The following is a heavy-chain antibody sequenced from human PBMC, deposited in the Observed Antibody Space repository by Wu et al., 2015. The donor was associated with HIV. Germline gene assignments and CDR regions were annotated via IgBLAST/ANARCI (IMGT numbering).Heavy chain of an antibody. J-gene: IGHJ5*02. D-gene: IGHD6-19*01. CDR3: ARGIAVTPMANWFDP. CDR1: GGTLRDYA. CDR2: ISPRFGTA. V-gene: IGHV1-69*12. Sequence: QVQLVQSGAEVKKPGSSVKVSCKASGGTLRDYAISWVRQAPGQGLEWMGGISPRFGTAHYAQQFQGRVTITADDSSTTVYMELRSLRSDDTAVYYCARGIAVTPMANWFDPWGQGTLVTVSS.